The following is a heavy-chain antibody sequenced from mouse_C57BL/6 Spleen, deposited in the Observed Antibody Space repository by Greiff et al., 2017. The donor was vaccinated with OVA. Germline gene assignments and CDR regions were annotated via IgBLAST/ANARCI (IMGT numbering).Heavy chain of an antibody. V-gene: IGHV1-26*01. CDR2: INPNNGGT. Sequence: EVQLQQSGPELVKPGASVKISCKASGYTFTDYYMNWVKQSHGKSLEWIGDINPNNGGTCYNQKFKGKATLSVDKSSSTAYLELRSLTSEDSAVYYCASGAPYCFDYWGQGTTLTVSS. CDR3: ASGAPYCFDY. J-gene: IGHJ2*01. CDR1: GYTFTDYY.